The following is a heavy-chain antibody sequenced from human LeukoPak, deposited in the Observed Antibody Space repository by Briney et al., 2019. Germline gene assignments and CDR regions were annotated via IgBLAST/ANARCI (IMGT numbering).Heavy chain of an antibody. J-gene: IGHJ4*02. CDR3: ARRYEGSGYAYDY. V-gene: IGHV4-39*01. CDR2: FHFSGAI. CDR1: GVSITTYSHN. D-gene: IGHD3-22*01. Sequence: PSETLSLTCTVSGVSITTYSHNYDWIRQPPGKGLEWIGGFHFSGAINYNPSLKSRVTIFVDTSKKQISLKLNSVTAADTAVYYCARRYEGSGYAYDYWGQGIQVTVSS.